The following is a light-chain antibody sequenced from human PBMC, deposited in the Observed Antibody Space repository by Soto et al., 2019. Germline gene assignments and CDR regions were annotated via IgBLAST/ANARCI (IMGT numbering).Light chain of an antibody. J-gene: IGKJ1*01. Sequence: ILMTQSPASLSLSPGERATLSCRASQNIYSNIAWYQQRPGQAPRLLIYRASTRATGVPARFSGSGSGTEFTLTISSLQSDDFAVYSCLQYHNLWAFGQGTKVEI. CDR3: LQYHNLWA. V-gene: IGKV3-15*01. CDR2: RAS. CDR1: QNIYSN.